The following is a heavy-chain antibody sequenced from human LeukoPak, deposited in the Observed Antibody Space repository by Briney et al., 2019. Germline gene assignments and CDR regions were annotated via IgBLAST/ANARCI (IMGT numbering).Heavy chain of an antibody. CDR1: GYTFTSYG. Sequence: ASVKVSCKASGYTFTSYGISWVRQAPGQGLEWMGWIDAGNGNTKYSQKFQGRVTITRDTSASTAYMELSSLRSEDTAVYYCAREWGIAVAGTELDYWGQGTLVTVSS. J-gene: IGHJ4*02. V-gene: IGHV1-3*01. CDR3: AREWGIAVAGTELDY. D-gene: IGHD6-19*01. CDR2: IDAGNGNT.